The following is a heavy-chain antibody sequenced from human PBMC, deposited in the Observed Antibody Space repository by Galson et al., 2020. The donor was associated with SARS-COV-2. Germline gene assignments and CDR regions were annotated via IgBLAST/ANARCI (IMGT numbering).Heavy chain of an antibody. J-gene: IGHJ4*02. Sequence: SETLSLTCTASGASISSNCYYWTWIRQPPGKGLEWIGSIYYTWITDYNPTLKSRVTVSVDTSKNQFSLSLSSVTAADTAVYYCARAHRLLDCWGQGTMVTVSS. CDR1: GASISSNCYY. D-gene: IGHD2-21*02. CDR3: ARAHRLLDC. CDR2: IYYTWIT. V-gene: IGHV4-39*07.